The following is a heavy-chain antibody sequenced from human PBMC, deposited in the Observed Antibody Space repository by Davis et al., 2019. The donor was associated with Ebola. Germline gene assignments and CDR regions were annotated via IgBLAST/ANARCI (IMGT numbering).Heavy chain of an antibody. Sequence: GESLKISCVVSGFTLSNSAMVWVRQAPGKGLEWVASVAYDGSKKFYADSVKGRFTISRDNSKNTLYLQMNSLRAEDTAVYYCAKLRRDYGDYVDYWGQGTLVTVSS. D-gene: IGHD4-17*01. J-gene: IGHJ4*02. V-gene: IGHV3-30*04. CDR1: GFTLSNSA. CDR3: AKLRRDYGDYVDY. CDR2: VAYDGSKK.